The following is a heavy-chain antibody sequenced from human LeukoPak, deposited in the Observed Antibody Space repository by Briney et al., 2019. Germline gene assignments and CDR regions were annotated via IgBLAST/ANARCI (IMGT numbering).Heavy chain of an antibody. V-gene: IGHV1-2*02. CDR1: GYTFISYH. CDR2: INPNSGDT. J-gene: IGHJ5*02. CDR3: ARAPVMVYDMNSVNWFDH. Sequence: ASVKVSCKASGYTFISYHMHWVRQAPGQGLEWMGWINPNSGDTNYAQKVQGRVTMTRDTSTSTAYMELRSLRFDATALYYCARAPVMVYDMNSVNWFDHWGQGTLVTVSS. D-gene: IGHD2-8*01.